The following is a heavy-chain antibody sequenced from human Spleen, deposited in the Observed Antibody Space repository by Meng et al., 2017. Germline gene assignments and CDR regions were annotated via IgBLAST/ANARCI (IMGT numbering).Heavy chain of an antibody. CDR1: GGFCSVYS. Sequence: QVRLEELVAGRLMSSETLCLTWRVYGGFCSVYSGSWISQSQGKGVEWIGEINQSGRTNYSPSLKSRVTISVDPSKNQFSLKLTSVTDADTAIYFCARGRDAYNYYWYFDVWGRGTLVTVSS. CDR3: ARGRDAYNYYWYFDV. D-gene: IGHD5-24*01. V-gene: IGHV4-34*01. J-gene: IGHJ2*01. CDR2: INQSGRT.